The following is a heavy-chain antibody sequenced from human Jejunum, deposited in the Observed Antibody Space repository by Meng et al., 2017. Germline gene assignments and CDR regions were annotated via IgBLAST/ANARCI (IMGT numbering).Heavy chain of an antibody. Sequence: GESLKISCTASGFNFGHYAMSWVRQAPGQGLEWVSTIGAGSTSIYYAESVEGRFTISRDDSKSTLFLQMNSLRAEDAAIYYCAKTLIVIIDAFDIWGQGTMVTVSS. CDR3: AKTLIVIIDAFDI. V-gene: IGHV3-23*01. D-gene: IGHD2/OR15-2a*01. CDR2: IGAGSTSI. J-gene: IGHJ3*02. CDR1: GFNFGHYA.